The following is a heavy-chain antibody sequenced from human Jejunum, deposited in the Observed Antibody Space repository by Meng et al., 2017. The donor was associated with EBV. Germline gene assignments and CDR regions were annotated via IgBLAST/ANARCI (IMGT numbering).Heavy chain of an antibody. CDR3: AHKGSGSYPLDY. Sequence: QITLKQSGPTLVQPTQTLTLTCTFSGFSLTTKVVCVGWIRQHPGKDLEWLAVIYWDDSRLYSPSLNSRLTITKDTSKSQVVLTMTDMDPVDTATYYCAHKGSGSYPLDYWGQGTLVTVSS. CDR2: IYWDDSR. CDR1: GFSLTTKVVC. J-gene: IGHJ4*02. D-gene: IGHD1-26*01. V-gene: IGHV2-5*02.